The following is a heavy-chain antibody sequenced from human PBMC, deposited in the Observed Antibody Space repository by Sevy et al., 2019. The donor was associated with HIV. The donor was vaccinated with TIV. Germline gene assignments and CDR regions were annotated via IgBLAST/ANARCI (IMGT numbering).Heavy chain of an antibody. CDR1: GYTLTGLS. J-gene: IGHJ4*02. CDR3: ATTKDYYDSSGCPFDY. D-gene: IGHD3-22*01. CDR2: FDPEDGET. Sequence: ASVKVSCKVSGYTLTGLSMHWVRQAPGKGLEWMGSFDPEDGETIYAQNFQGRVTMTEDTSTYTAYMELSSLRSEDTAVYFCATTKDYYDSSGCPFDYWGQGTLVTVSS. V-gene: IGHV1-24*01.